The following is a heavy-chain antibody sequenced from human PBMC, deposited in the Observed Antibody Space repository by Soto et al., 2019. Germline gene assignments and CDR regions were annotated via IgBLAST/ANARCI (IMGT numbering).Heavy chain of an antibody. Sequence: QVQLVQSGAEVKKPGSSVRVSCKSSGDTFTFYSINWVRQAPGLGLVWTGRINPILSMSNYAQRFQGRVTMTANKSTSTAYMELSSLRSEDTAMYYCASSYGSGYRAFDYWGQGALVTVSS. D-gene: IGHD3-10*01. CDR2: INPILSMS. V-gene: IGHV1-69*02. CDR1: GDTFTFYS. J-gene: IGHJ4*02. CDR3: ASSYGSGYRAFDY.